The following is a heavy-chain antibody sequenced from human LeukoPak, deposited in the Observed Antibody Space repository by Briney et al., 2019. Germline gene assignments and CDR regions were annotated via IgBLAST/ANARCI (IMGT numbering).Heavy chain of an antibody. CDR1: GFTFSSSW. Sequence: GGSLRLSCVASGFTFSSSWMSWVRQAPGKGLEWVANIKEDGSDKYYVDSVKGRFSISRDNAKNSLYLQMSSLRAEDTAVYYCAKDPGDKAVDRWFDPWGQGTLVTVSS. CDR3: AKDPGDKAVDRWFDP. V-gene: IGHV3-7*03. CDR2: IKEDGSDK. D-gene: IGHD6-19*01. J-gene: IGHJ5*02.